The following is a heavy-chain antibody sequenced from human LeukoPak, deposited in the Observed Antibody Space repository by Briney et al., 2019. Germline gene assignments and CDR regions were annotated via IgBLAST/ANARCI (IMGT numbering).Heavy chain of an antibody. CDR1: GYTLTELS. D-gene: IGHD1-1*01. Sequence: ASVKVSCKVSGYTLTELSMHWVRQAPGKGLEWMGGFDPEDGETIYAQKFQGRVTMTEDTSTDTAYMELSSLRSEDTAVYYCATDPAGTTPAGGDYWGQGTLVTVSS. V-gene: IGHV1-24*01. CDR2: FDPEDGET. CDR3: ATDPAGTTPAGGDY. J-gene: IGHJ4*02.